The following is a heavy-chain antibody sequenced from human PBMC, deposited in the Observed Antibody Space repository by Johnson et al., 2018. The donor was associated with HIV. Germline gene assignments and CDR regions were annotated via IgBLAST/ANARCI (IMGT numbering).Heavy chain of an antibody. CDR1: GFTFSSYA. CDR3: AREYSSLSQGAFDI. J-gene: IGHJ3*02. D-gene: IGHD6-6*01. CDR2: ISYDGSNK. V-gene: IGHV3-30*04. Sequence: QMQLVESGGGVVQPGRSLRLSCAASGFTFSSYAMHWVRQATGKGLEWVAVISYDGSNKYYADSVKGRFTISRDNSKNTLYLQMNSLRAEDTAVYYCAREYSSLSQGAFDIWGQGTMVTVSS.